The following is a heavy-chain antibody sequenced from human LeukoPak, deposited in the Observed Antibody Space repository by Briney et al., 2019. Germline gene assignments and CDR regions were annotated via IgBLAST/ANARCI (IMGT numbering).Heavy chain of an antibody. CDR3: AKSVYHSGNY. CDR2: ISGGTT. J-gene: IGHJ4*02. D-gene: IGHD3-10*01. V-gene: IGHV3-23*01. CDR1: GFTISTYG. Sequence: GGSLRLSCAASGFTISTYGMSWVRQAPGKGLEWVSSISGGTTYYADSVKGRFTISRDNSRNTVSLQMNSLRAEDTAVYYCAKSVYHSGNYWGQGTLVTVSS.